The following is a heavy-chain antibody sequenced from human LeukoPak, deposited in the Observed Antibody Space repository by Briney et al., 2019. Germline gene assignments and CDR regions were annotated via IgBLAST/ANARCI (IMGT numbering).Heavy chain of an antibody. CDR3: AKVVTTKISYWYFDL. CDR1: GFTFRSYW. D-gene: IGHD4-17*01. J-gene: IGHJ2*01. CDR2: IKKDGSEK. V-gene: IGHV3-7*03. Sequence: GGSLRLSCAASGFTFRSYWMSWVRQAPGKGLEWVANIKKDGSEKYYVDSVKGRFTISRDNAKTSLYLQMNSLRAEDTAIYYCAKVVTTKISYWYFDLWGRGTLVTVSS.